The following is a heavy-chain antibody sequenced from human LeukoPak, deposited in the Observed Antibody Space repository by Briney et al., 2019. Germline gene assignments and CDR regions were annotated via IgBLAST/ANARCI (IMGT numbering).Heavy chain of an antibody. J-gene: IGHJ4*02. CDR2: INGRGGLI. D-gene: IGHD2-8*01. V-gene: IGHV3-48*03. CDR1: GFSFSIYN. Sequence: GGSLRLSCVASGFSFSIYNMIWVRQAPGKGLEWVASINGRGGLIYYANSVKGRFTISRDNARNSLYLQLNSLRGEDTAVCYCARENNGDRYYFDCWGQGALVTVS. CDR3: ARENNGDRYYFDC.